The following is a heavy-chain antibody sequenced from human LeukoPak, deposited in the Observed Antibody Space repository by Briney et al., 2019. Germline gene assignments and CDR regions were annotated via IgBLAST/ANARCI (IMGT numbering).Heavy chain of an antibody. V-gene: IGHV4-34*01. CDR2: INHSGST. CDR3: ARHAGGISATGTRPFDY. CDR1: GGSFSGYY. Sequence: SETLSLTYAVYGGSFSGYYWSWIRQPPGKGLEWIGEINHSGSTNYNPSLKSRVTMSVDTSKNQFSLKLSSVTAADTAVYYCARHAGGISATGTRPFDYWGQGTLVTVSS. D-gene: IGHD6-13*01. J-gene: IGHJ4*02.